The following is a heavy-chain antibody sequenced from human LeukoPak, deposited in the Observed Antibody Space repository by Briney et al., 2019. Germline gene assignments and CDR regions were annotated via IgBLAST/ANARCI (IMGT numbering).Heavy chain of an antibody. V-gene: IGHV4-4*07. D-gene: IGHD3-10*01. Sequence: SATLSLTCTVAGVSISSYYWSWIRQPAGKGLEWIGRIYTSGSTNYNPSLKSRVTMSVGTSKNQFSLTLSSVSAADTAVYYCARDLWYQPYYYYYMDVCGKGTTVTVSS. CDR1: GVSISSYY. J-gene: IGHJ6*03. CDR2: IYTSGST. CDR3: ARDLWYQPYYYYYMDV.